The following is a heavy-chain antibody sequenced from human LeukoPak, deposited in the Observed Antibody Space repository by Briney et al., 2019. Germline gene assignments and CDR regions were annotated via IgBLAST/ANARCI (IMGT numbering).Heavy chain of an antibody. CDR3: ETVGGTYGQYYFAY. V-gene: IGHV3-66*01. CDR1: GLTVTTNC. CDR2: IYAGDSA. J-gene: IGHJ4*02. D-gene: IGHD1-26*01. Sequence: PGGSLRLSCAASGLTVTTNCMSWVRQAPGKGLECVSVIYAGDSAYYADSVKGRFFISRDNSKNTLYLQMNSLRAEDTAVYYCETVGGTYGQYYFAYWGQGTLVTVSS.